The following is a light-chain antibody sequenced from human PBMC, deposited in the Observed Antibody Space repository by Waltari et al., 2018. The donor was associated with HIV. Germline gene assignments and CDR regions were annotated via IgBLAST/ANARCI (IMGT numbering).Light chain of an antibody. V-gene: IGKV1-5*03. J-gene: IGKJ1*01. CDR3: QKYDHYFWT. Sequence: DIQMTQSPSTVSASVGDIVTITCRVSQSIDSWLAWYQKKPGKPPKVLIYQASNLDSGVPSRFSGSRSGTEFTLTISSLQPDDSATYYCQKYDHYFWTFGQGTKVEIK. CDR1: QSIDSW. CDR2: QAS.